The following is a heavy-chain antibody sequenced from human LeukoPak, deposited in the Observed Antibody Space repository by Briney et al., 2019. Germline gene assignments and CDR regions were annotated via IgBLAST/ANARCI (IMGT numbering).Heavy chain of an antibody. V-gene: IGHV5-51*01. D-gene: IGHD5-12*01. CDR1: GYSFTSYW. CDR3: ARHDELWLRGYDAFDI. J-gene: IGHJ3*02. CDR2: IYPGDSDT. Sequence: GESLKISCKGSGYSFTSYWIGWVRQMPGKGLEWMGIIYPGDSDTRYSPSFQGQVTISADKSISTAYLQWSSLKASDTAMYYCARHDELWLRGYDAFDIWGQGTMVTVSS.